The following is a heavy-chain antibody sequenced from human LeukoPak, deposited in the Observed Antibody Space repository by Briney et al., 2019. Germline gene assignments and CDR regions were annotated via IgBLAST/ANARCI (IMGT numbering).Heavy chain of an antibody. CDR3: ARDSDTCTGCAFDM. J-gene: IGHJ3*02. CDR2: LNQYESEK. CDR1: GFSFKLYY. Sequence: GGSLRLSCGVSGFSFKLYYMSWVRQAPGKGLEWVAKLNQYESEKNYMDSVRGRFTISRDNAKNSLYLQMNSLRVEDTALYYCARDSDTCTGCAFDMWGQGTMVTVSS. V-gene: IGHV3-7*01. D-gene: IGHD1-26*01.